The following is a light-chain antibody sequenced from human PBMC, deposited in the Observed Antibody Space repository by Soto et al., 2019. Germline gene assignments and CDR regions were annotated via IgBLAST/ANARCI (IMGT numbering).Light chain of an antibody. Sequence: ETVLTQSPGTLSLTPGERVTLSCRASQSVRSSYLAWYQQKPGQAPTLLIYGASGRATGIPDRFSGSGSGTDFTLTISRLEPEDFAVYYCQQYGNPPPTFGQGPKVEIK. CDR2: GAS. J-gene: IGKJ1*01. CDR1: QSVRSSY. V-gene: IGKV3-20*01. CDR3: QQYGNPPPT.